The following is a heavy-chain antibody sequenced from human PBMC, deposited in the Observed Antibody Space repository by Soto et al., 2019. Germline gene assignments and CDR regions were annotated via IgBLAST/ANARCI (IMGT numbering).Heavy chain of an antibody. J-gene: IGHJ4*02. CDR1: GFTFNTYP. V-gene: IGHV3-30-3*01. Sequence: QVQLVESGGGVVQPGRSRRLSCAASGFTFNTYPMHWVRQAPGKGLEWVALISHDGSKKYYADSVKGRFTISRDNSENTLYLQLNTLRAEDTAVYYCARWTYYYDSGGYRWGQGTLVTVSS. D-gene: IGHD3-22*01. CDR2: ISHDGSKK. CDR3: ARWTYYYDSGGYR.